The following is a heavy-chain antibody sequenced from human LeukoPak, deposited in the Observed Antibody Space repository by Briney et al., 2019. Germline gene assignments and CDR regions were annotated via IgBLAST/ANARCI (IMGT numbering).Heavy chain of an antibody. CDR1: GGSISNYY. D-gene: IGHD1-26*01. CDR3: ARELGATEVNYGMDV. CDR2: IHFSGRT. Sequence: SETLSLTCTVSGGSISNYYWSWIRQPPGMGLEWMGYIHFSGRTNYNPSLKSRVTMSVDTSKKQLSLKLTSMTAADTAVYYCARELGATEVNYGMDVWGHRTTVTVSS. J-gene: IGHJ6*02. V-gene: IGHV4-59*01.